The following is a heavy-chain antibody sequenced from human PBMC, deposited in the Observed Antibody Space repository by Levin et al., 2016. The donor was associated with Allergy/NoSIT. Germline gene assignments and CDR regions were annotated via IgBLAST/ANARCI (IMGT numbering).Heavy chain of an antibody. D-gene: IGHD2-2*02. CDR2: IIPIFGKT. CDR3: ARAGFIVPATILDYYYYMDV. J-gene: IGHJ6*03. Sequence: WVRQAPGQGLEWMGGIIPIFGKTNYAQKFQGRVTITADESTSTAYMELSSLRSEDTAVYYCARAGFIVPATILDYYYYMDVWGKGTTVTVSS. V-gene: IGHV1-69*01.